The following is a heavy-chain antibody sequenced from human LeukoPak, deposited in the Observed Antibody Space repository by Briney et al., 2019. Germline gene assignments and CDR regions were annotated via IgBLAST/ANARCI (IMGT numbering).Heavy chain of an antibody. CDR3: AREYPITMVRGVIITGGRSWFDP. CDR2: MNPNSGNT. V-gene: IGHV1-8*02. CDR1: GYTFTNYD. J-gene: IGHJ5*02. Sequence: GASVKVSCKASGYTFTNYDINWVRQATGQGLEWMGWMNPNSGNTGYAQKFQGRVTMTRNTSISTAYMELSSLRSEDTAVYYCAREYPITMVRGVIITGGRSWFDPWGQGTLVTVSS. D-gene: IGHD3-10*01.